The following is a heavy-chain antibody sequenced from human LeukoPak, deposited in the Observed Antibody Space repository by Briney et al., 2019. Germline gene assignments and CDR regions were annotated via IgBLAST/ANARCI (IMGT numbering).Heavy chain of an antibody. CDR1: GGSFSGDD. CDR3: ARGRMGTFDY. CDR2: MNHSVSA. V-gene: IGHV4-34*01. D-gene: IGHD5-24*01. Sequence: SETLSLTCAVSGGSFSGDDCSWSRQPPGHGLGSIGEMNHSVSANYNSSPKRPVTISVDTSKNQFSLKMSSVTAAETDVYYCARGRMGTFDYWGEGSLVTVSS. J-gene: IGHJ4*02.